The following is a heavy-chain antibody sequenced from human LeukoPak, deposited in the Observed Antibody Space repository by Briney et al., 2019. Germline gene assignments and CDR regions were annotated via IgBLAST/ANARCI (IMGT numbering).Heavy chain of an antibody. CDR3: ARPDSSGYVDLNY. Sequence: ASVKVSCKASGYTFISYYMHWVRQAPGQGLEWMGIINPSGGSTSYAQKFQGRVTMTRDMSTSTVYMELSSLRSEDTAVYYCARPDSSGYVDLNYWGQGTLVTVSS. CDR2: INPSGGST. V-gene: IGHV1-46*01. J-gene: IGHJ4*02. CDR1: GYTFISYY. D-gene: IGHD3-22*01.